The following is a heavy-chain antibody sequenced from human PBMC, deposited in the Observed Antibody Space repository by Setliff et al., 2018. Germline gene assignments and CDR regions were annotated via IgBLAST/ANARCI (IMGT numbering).Heavy chain of an antibody. D-gene: IGHD2-2*01. CDR2: SIPMYRTT. CDR3: ARDRKEIVVKPPAASLDY. J-gene: IGHJ4*02. Sequence: GASVKVSCKAPGGTFSRYAISWVRQAPGQGLEWMGGSIPMYRTTKYAQKFQGRVTITTDESTTTAYMELSSLRSEDTAVYYCARDRKEIVVKPPAASLDYWGQGTQVTVSS. V-gene: IGHV1-69*05. CDR1: GGTFSRYA.